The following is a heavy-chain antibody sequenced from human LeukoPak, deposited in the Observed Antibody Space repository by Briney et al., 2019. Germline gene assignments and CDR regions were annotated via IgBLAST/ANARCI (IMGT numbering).Heavy chain of an antibody. CDR3: ARDLARRLLSQSAFDI. D-gene: IGHD3-22*01. CDR1: GFTFSSDW. CDR2: IKPDEGEK. J-gene: IGHJ3*02. Sequence: GGSLRLSCAASGFTFSSDWMIWVRQAPGKGLEWVANIKPDEGEKYYVDSVKGRFTVSRDNAKNSLYLQMNSLRAEDTAVYYCARDLARRLLSQSAFDIWGQGTMVTVSS. V-gene: IGHV3-7*01.